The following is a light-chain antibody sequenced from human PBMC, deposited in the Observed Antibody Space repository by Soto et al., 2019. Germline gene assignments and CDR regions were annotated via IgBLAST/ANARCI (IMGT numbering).Light chain of an antibody. V-gene: IGLV4-69*01. CDR3: QTWGSGIWV. J-gene: IGLJ3*02. CDR1: SGHSIYA. CDR2: LNNDGSH. Sequence: QLVLTQSPSASASLGASVTLTCTLTSGHSIYAIAWHQQQPEKGPRFLMKLNNDGSHTKGDGIPDRFSGSSSGAEGYLTISSLQSEDEADDYCQTWGSGIWVFGGGTKLTVL.